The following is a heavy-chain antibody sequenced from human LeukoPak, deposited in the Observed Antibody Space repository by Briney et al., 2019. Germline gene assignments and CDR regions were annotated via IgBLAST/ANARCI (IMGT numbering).Heavy chain of an antibody. D-gene: IGHD3-10*01. J-gene: IGHJ4*02. V-gene: IGHV3-23*01. Sequence: GGSLRLSCAASGFTFSSYAMSWVRQAPGKGLEWVSGISASADSAYYADSVKGRFTISRDNSKNTLYLQMNSLRAEDTAVYYCAKDPYYYGSGSYLDYWGQGTLVTVSS. CDR3: AKDPYYYGSGSYLDY. CDR1: GFTFSSYA. CDR2: ISASADSA.